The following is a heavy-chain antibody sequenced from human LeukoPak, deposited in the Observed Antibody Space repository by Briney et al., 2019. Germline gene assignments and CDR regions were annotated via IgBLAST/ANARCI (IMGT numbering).Heavy chain of an antibody. CDR2: ISAYNGNT. Sequence: ASVKVSCKASGYTFTSYGISWVRQAPGQGLEWMGWISAYNGNTNYAQKLQGRLTMTTDTSTSTAYMELRSLRSDDTAVYYCARHYSSSWPDAFDIWGQGTMVTVSS. CDR1: GYTFTSYG. J-gene: IGHJ3*02. D-gene: IGHD6-13*01. V-gene: IGHV1-18*01. CDR3: ARHYSSSWPDAFDI.